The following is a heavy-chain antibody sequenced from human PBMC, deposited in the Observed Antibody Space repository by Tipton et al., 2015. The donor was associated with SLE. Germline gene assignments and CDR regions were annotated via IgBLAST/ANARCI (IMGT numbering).Heavy chain of an antibody. CDR1: GYSFTDYW. Sequence: QSGAEVKKTGESLKISCKGSGYSFTDYWVAWVRQVPGKGLECMGIIWPGDSDTRYSPSFQGEVTISADKSITTAYVHWSRLKASDTAMDYCVQRGSYRGNFDYWGHGTVVTVSS. V-gene: IGHV5-51*03. D-gene: IGHD1-26*01. CDR3: VQRGSYRGNFDY. CDR2: IWPGDSDT. J-gene: IGHJ4*01.